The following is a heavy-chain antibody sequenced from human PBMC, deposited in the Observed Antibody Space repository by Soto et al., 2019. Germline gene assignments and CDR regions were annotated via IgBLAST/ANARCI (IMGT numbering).Heavy chain of an antibody. CDR2: IYDSGGT. V-gene: IGHV4-61*01. Sequence: QVQLQESGPGLVKPSETLSLTCTVSGGSVSSTSYYWFWIRQPPGMGLEGIGYIYDSGGTDYNPPQKSRVAITLGTSKNQLSLKLHSVAAADTAVYYCATNPSGGSWRNWLDPWGQGRLVTVSS. D-gene: IGHD2-15*01. J-gene: IGHJ5*02. CDR3: ATNPSGGSWRNWLDP. CDR1: GGSVSSTSYY.